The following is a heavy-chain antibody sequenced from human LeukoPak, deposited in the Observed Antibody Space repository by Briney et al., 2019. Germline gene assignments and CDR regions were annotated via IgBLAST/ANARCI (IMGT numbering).Heavy chain of an antibody. CDR3: ASQAEYYDSSGYQPLDY. J-gene: IGHJ4*02. Sequence: PSETLSLTCTVSGGSISSSSYYWGWIRQPPGKGLEWIGSIYYSGCTYYNPSLKSRVTISVDTSKNQFSLKLSSVTAADTAVYYCASQAEYYDSSGYQPLDYWGQGTLVTVSS. D-gene: IGHD3-22*01. CDR2: IYYSGCT. CDR1: GGSISSSSYY. V-gene: IGHV4-39*07.